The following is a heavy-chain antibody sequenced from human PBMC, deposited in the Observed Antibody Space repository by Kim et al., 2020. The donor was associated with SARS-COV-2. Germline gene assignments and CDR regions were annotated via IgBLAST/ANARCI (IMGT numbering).Heavy chain of an antibody. J-gene: IGHJ2*01. V-gene: IGHV4-59*08. Sequence: SETLSLTCTVSGGSLITYYWSWIRQPPGKGLEWLAYIYYSGSTNYSPSLQSRVTISVDTSKNQFSLKLSSVTATDTAVYYCARHAPPWCAPSDGHFGFWG. D-gene: IGHD2-8*01. CDR1: GGSLITYY. CDR2: IYYSGST. CDR3: ARHAPPWCAPSDGHFGF.